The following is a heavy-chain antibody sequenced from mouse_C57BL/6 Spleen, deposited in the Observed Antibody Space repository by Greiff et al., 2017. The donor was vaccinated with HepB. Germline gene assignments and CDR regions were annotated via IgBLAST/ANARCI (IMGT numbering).Heavy chain of an antibody. CDR1: GYAFSSYW. V-gene: IGHV1-80*01. Sequence: VQLQESGAELVKPGASVKISCKASGYAFSSYWMNWVKQRPGKGLEWIGQIYPGDGDTNYNGKFTGKATLTADKSASTAYMQLSSLTSEDSAVYCCAKYYYGSSYGYWYFDVWGTGTTVTVSS. D-gene: IGHD1-1*01. CDR3: AKYYYGSSYGYWYFDV. J-gene: IGHJ1*03. CDR2: IYPGDGDT.